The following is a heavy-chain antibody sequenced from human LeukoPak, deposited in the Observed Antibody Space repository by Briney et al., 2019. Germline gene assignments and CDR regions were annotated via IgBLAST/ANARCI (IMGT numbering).Heavy chain of an antibody. V-gene: IGHV3-9*01. CDR1: GFTFDDYA. J-gene: IGHJ4*02. D-gene: IGHD2-8*01. CDR2: ISWNSGSI. CDR3: ARLMFLWPPIYFDY. Sequence: GRSLRLSCAASGFTFDDYAMHWVRQAPGKGLEWVSGISWNSGSIGYADSVKGRFTISRDNARNSVYLQMNSLRAEDTAVYYCARLMFLWPPIYFDYWGQGTLVTVSS.